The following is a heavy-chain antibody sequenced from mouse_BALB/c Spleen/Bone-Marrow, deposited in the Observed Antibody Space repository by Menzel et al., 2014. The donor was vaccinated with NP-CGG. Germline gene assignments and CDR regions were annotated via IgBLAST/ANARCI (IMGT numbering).Heavy chain of an antibody. Sequence: QVQLKESGPGLVAPSQSLSIPCTVSGFSLTSYGVHWVRQPPGKGLEWLGVIWAGGSTNYNSALMSRLSINKDNSKSQVFLKMNSLQTDDTAMYYCARDGVYGSHYYAMDYWGQGTSVTVSS. CDR3: ARDGVYGSHYYAMDY. J-gene: IGHJ4*01. CDR2: IWAGGST. D-gene: IGHD1-1*02. V-gene: IGHV2-9*02. CDR1: GFSLTSYG.